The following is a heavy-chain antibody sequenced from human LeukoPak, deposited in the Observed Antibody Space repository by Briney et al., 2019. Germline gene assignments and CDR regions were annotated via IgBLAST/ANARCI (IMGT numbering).Heavy chain of an antibody. CDR1: GGAIKITSYY. V-gene: IGHV4-39*01. CDR2: IYFNGTA. J-gene: IGHJ3*02. D-gene: IGHD3-22*01. Sequence: PSETLSLTCTLSGGAIKITSYYWGWFRQPPGKGLEWIGIIYFNGTAFHNPSLKSPVTMSVDTSNNQLYLRLTSVTAADTAVYFCARPITYDSDSSVYDGFDMWGQGTMVTVSS. CDR3: ARPITYDSDSSVYDGFDM.